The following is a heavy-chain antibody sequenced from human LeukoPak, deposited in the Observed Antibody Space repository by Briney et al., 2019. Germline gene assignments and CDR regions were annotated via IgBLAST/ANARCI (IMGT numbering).Heavy chain of an antibody. CDR2: INPNNGGT. J-gene: IGHJ4*02. CDR1: GYTFTGYY. Sequence: GASVKVSCKASGYTFTGYYMHWVRQPPAQGLEWMGWINPNNGGTNYAQKFQGRVTMTRDTSISTAYMELSRLRSDDTAVYYCAMSHDYYDSSGYYYFDYWGQGTLVTVSS. V-gene: IGHV1-2*02. D-gene: IGHD3-22*01. CDR3: AMSHDYYDSSGYYYFDY.